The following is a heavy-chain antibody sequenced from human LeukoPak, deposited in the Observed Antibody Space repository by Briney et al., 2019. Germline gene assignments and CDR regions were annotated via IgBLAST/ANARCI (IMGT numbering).Heavy chain of an antibody. J-gene: IGHJ5*02. V-gene: IGHV4-59*01. CDR2: FNNSRTT. Sequence: AETLSLTCTVSGGSISGYSWTWIRQPPGQGLEWIGYFNNSRTTSYNPSLPGRVTISVDTGMEQISLKLNSVTAADPAVYYCARGHLGLSPWGQGTLVTVSS. D-gene: IGHD3-10*01. CDR3: ARGHLGLSP. CDR1: GGSISGYS.